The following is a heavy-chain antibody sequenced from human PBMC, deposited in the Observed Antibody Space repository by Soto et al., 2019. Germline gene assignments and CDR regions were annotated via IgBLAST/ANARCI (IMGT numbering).Heavy chain of an antibody. CDR1: GVTFSSYG. CDR2: ISYDGSNE. CDR3: AKTGRLYDFWTDYYDY. J-gene: IGHJ4*02. Sequence: QVQLVESGGGVVQPGRSLRLSCAASGVTFSSYGMHWVRQAPGKGLEWVAVISYDGSNEYYADSVKGRFTISRDNSKNTLYLQMNSLRAEDTAVYYCAKTGRLYDFWTDYYDYWGQGALVTVSS. D-gene: IGHD3-3*01. V-gene: IGHV3-30*18.